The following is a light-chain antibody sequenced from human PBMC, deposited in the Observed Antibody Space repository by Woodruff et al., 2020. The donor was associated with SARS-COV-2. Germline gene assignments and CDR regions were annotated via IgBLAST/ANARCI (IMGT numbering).Light chain of an antibody. Sequence: VSWYQQRPGKAPRLVIYEVSHRPSGVSGRFSGYKSGNTASLTISGLQTEDEADYYCSSYTSTDTYVFGTGTEVTVL. V-gene: IGLV2-14*01. CDR3: SSYTSTDTYV. CDR2: EVS. J-gene: IGLJ1*01.